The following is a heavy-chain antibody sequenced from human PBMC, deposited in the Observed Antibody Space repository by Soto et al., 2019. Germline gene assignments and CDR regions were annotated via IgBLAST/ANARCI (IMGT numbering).Heavy chain of an antibody. V-gene: IGHV4-61*01. CDR1: GGSVSSGSYY. CDR2: IHYSGAT. J-gene: IGHJ5*02. CDR3: ARDKLKFTLDP. Sequence: KPSETLSLTCTVSGGSVSSGSYYWSWIRQPPGKGLEWIGDIHYSGATNYNPSLKSRVTMSVDTLMNQFSLKLSSVIAADTAVYYCARDKLKFTLDPWGQGTLVTVSS.